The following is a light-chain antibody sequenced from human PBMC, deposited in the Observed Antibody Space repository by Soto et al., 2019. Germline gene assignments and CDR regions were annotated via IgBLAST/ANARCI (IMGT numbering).Light chain of an antibody. J-gene: IGLJ1*01. CDR2: QAT. CDR1: SSDIGRSSL. V-gene: IGLV2-23*01. CDR3: CSYAGSRSYV. Sequence: QSALAQPASVSGSPGQSITISCAGTSSDIGRSSLVSWYQQHPGKGPKLIIYQATQRPSGVSARFSGSRSGNTASLTISGVQAEDEADYYFCSYAGSRSYVFGTGTKVTAL.